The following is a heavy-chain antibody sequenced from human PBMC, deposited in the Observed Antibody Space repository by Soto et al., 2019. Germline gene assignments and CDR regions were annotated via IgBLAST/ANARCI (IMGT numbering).Heavy chain of an antibody. CDR1: GLRFSSAW. CDR3: VEGWNDF. CDR2: IKSTKDGGAR. J-gene: IGHJ4*02. V-gene: IGHV3-15*01. Sequence: EVHVVESGGDLLEPGGSLRLSCVTPGLRFSSAWWSWVRKAPGRGLEWVARIKSTKDGGARDYAAPVNGRFSISRDDSKSTVYLQMNSLRVEDTALYYCVEGWNDFWGQGTLVTVSS. D-gene: IGHD1-1*01.